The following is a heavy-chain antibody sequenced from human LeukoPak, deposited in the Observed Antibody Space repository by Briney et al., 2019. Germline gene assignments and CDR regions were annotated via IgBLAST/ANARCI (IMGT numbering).Heavy chain of an antibody. CDR1: GYSISSGYY. D-gene: IGHD3-10*01. CDR2: IYHSGST. J-gene: IGHJ4*02. Sequence: SETLSLTYAVSGYSISSGYYWGWIRQPPGKGLEWIGSIYHSGSTYYNPSLKSRVTISVDTSKNQFSLKLSSVTAADTAVYYCARRSYYYGSGTDYWGQGTLVTVSS. V-gene: IGHV4-38-2*01. CDR3: ARRSYYYGSGTDY.